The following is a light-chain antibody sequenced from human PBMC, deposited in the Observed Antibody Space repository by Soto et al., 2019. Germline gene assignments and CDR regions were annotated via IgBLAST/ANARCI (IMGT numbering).Light chain of an antibody. CDR2: GAF. V-gene: IGKV3-20*01. CDR3: QQYGTSPWK. Sequence: EIVLTQSPGTLSLSPVERATLSFISSQSLYIDYLAWFQQKPGQAPRLLIYGAFNRATGIPDRFSGSGSGTDFALTISRLEPEDFAVYYCQQYGTSPWKCGQGTKVDIK. CDR1: QSLYIDY. J-gene: IGKJ1*01.